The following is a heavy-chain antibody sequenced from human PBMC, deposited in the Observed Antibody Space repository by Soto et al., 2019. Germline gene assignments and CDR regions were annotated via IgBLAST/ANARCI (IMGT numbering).Heavy chain of an antibody. CDR3: ARDVSSPFDH. CDR1: GDVVNGGRSY. V-gene: IGHV4-61*03. J-gene: IGHJ4*02. Sequence: PSETLSLTCSVPGDVVNGGRSYWNWIRQPPGKGLEWIAYIDYGGDTKYNPSLENRVNISVETSKKHFSLKLRSVTAADTAVYYCARDVSSPFDHWGRGTLVTVSS. CDR2: IDYGGDT.